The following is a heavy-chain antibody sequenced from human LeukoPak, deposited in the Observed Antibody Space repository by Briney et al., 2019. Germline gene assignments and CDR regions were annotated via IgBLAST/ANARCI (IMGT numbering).Heavy chain of an antibody. V-gene: IGHV3-73*01. D-gene: IGHD2-2*02. CDR3: IYSCSNSSCHTYTLDV. J-gene: IGHJ6*02. Sequence: GGSLKLSCAASGFTFSGSAIHWVRQASGKGLEWLGRIRSRTNNYATTYAASVKGRFTISRDDSKNTAYLQMNSLKTEDTAVYYCIYSCSNSSCHTYTLDVWCQGTTVTVSS. CDR1: GFTFSGSA. CDR2: IRSRTNNYAT.